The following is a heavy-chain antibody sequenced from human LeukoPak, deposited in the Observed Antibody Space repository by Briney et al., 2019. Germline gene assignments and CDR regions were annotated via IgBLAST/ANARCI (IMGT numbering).Heavy chain of an antibody. CDR2: IYYSGST. CDR3: ARGDYGSGSYVFYYYYGMDV. D-gene: IGHD3-10*01. CDR1: GGSISSSSYY. J-gene: IGHJ6*02. Sequence: SETLSLTCTVSGGSISSSSYYWGWIRQPPGKGLEWIGSIYYSGSTYYNPSLKSRVTISVDTSKNQFSLKLSSVTAADTAVYYCARGDYGSGSYVFYYYYGMDVWGQGTTVTVSS. V-gene: IGHV4-39*01.